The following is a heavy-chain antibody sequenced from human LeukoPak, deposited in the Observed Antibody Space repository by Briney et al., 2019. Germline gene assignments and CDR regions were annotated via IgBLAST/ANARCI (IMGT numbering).Heavy chain of an antibody. CDR3: ARDPRSAAGTSHMRWDV. CDR1: GGSISDYH. J-gene: IGHJ6*02. Sequence: SETLSLTCTVSGGSISDYHWTWIRQPPGKGLEWNGYIYYSGTTNYNPSLESRVTISVDTSKTHFSLRLSSVTAADTAVYYCARDPRSAAGTSHMRWDVWGQGTTVIVSS. D-gene: IGHD6-13*01. V-gene: IGHV4-59*01. CDR2: IYYSGTT.